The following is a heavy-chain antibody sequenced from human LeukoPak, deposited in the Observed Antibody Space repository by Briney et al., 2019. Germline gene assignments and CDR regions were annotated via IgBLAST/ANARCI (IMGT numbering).Heavy chain of an antibody. D-gene: IGHD4-11*01. CDR3: ARGVPKTSYYYYYMDV. Sequence: GGSLRLSCTVSGFTVSSNSMSWVRQAPGKGLEWVSFIYSGGNTHYSDSVKGRFTISRDNSKNTLYLQMNSLRAEDTAVHYCARGVPKTSYYYYYMDVWGKGTTVTVSS. V-gene: IGHV3-53*01. CDR2: IYSGGNT. CDR1: GFTVSSNS. J-gene: IGHJ6*03.